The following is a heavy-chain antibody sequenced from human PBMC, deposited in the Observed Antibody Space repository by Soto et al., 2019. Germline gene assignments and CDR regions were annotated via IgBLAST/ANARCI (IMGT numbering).Heavy chain of an antibody. CDR2: ISNDGIKR. Sequence: QPGGSLRLSCAVSGFTFNSYAMHWVRQAPGKGLEWLAVISNDGIKRFYADSVKGRFTISRDNSMDTLHLQMNSLRAEDTALYSCARSSGYCGGGTCYSFYFGMDVWGQGTRVTVSS. J-gene: IGHJ6*02. D-gene: IGHD2-21*01. CDR1: GFTFNSYA. V-gene: IGHV3-30*04. CDR3: ARSSGYCGGGTCYSFYFGMDV.